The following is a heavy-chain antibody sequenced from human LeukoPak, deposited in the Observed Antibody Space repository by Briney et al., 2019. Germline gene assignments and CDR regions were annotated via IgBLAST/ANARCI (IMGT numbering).Heavy chain of an antibody. CDR2: ISGSGGST. Sequence: GGSLRLSCAASGFTFSSYAMSWVRQAPGKGLEWVSAISGSGGSTYYADSVKGRFTISRDNSKNTLYLQMNSLRAEDTAVYYCAKDQDRSGWYTVDYWGQGTLVTVSS. CDR1: GFTFSSYA. CDR3: AKDQDRSGWYTVDY. D-gene: IGHD6-19*01. V-gene: IGHV3-23*01. J-gene: IGHJ4*02.